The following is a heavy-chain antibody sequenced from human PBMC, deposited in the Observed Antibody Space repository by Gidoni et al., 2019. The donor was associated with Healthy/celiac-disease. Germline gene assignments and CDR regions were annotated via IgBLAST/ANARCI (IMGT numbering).Heavy chain of an antibody. Sequence: QVQLVESGGGVVQPGGSLRLSCAASGFTFSRYGMHWVRQAPGKGLEWVAFIRYDGSNKYYADSVKGRFTISRDNSKNTLYLQMNSLRAEDTAVYYCAKDPGYCSGGSCYRIYWYFDLWGRGTLVTVSS. V-gene: IGHV3-30*02. D-gene: IGHD2-15*01. CDR1: GFTFSRYG. CDR3: AKDPGYCSGGSCYRIYWYFDL. CDR2: IRYDGSNK. J-gene: IGHJ2*01.